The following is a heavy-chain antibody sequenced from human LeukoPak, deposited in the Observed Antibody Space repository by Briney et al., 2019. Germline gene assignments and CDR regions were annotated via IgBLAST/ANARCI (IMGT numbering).Heavy chain of an antibody. CDR2: INHSGST. V-gene: IGHV4-34*01. CDR1: GGSFSGYY. Sequence: SETLSLTCAVYGGSFSGYYWSWIRQPPGKGLEWIGEINHSGSTNYNPSLKSRVTISVDTSKNQFSLKLSSVTAADTAVYYCARTRNTITMVRGVMGYWGQGTLVTVSS. D-gene: IGHD3-10*01. J-gene: IGHJ4*02. CDR3: ARTRNTITMVRGVMGY.